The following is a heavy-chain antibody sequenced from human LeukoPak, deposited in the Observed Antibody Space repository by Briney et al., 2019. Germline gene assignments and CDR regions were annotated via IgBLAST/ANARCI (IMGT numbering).Heavy chain of an antibody. Sequence: SETLSLTCTVSGGSISSYYWSWIRQPPGKGLEWIGYIYHSGSTYYNPSLKSRVTISVDRSKNQFSLKLSSVTAADTAVYYCARSSTAYPHYYFDYWGQGSLVTVSS. CDR3: ARSSTAYPHYYFDY. J-gene: IGHJ4*02. CDR1: GGSISSYY. V-gene: IGHV4-59*12. CDR2: IYHSGST. D-gene: IGHD3-16*01.